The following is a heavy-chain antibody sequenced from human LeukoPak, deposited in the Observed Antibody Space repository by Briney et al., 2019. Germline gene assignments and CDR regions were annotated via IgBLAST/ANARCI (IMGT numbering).Heavy chain of an antibody. CDR3: ARGVYEFDY. CDR2: IKEDGSEI. J-gene: IGHJ4*02. CDR1: GFTFSNYW. V-gene: IGHV3-7*01. D-gene: IGHD5/OR15-5a*01. Sequence: GGSLRLSCAASGFTFSNYWMSWVRQAPGKGLEWVANIKEDGSEIYYVDSVKGRFTISRDSAKNSLYLQMNSLRAEDTAVYYCARGVYEFDYWGQGTLVTVSS.